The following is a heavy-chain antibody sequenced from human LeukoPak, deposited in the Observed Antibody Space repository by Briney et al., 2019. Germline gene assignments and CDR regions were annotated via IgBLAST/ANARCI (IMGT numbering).Heavy chain of an antibody. J-gene: IGHJ4*02. V-gene: IGHV4-59*01. D-gene: IGHD1-1*01. CDR2: IYYTGNT. Sequence: WXWXRQPPGXGGEYMGFIYYTGNTNYYSALESRVAISVDTSKNQFSLNLNSVTAADTAVYYCARYGAAGYYFDYWGQGILVTVSS. CDR3: ARYGAAGYYFDY.